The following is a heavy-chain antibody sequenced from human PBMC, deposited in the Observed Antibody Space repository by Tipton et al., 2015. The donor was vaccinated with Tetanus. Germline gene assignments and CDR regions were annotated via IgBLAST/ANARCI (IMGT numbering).Heavy chain of an antibody. CDR2: IFFEGST. J-gene: IGHJ5*02. CDR3: ARHLYRYYFDP. Sequence: TLSLTCTVSGASIIDKRHYWGWIRQPPGRGLEWIASIFFEGSTYYNPSLKSRLSLGVDTSQNLFSLNLTSVTATDTGIYYCARHLYRYYFDPWGPGALVTVSS. V-gene: IGHV4-39*02. D-gene: IGHD1-26*01. CDR1: GASIIDKRHY.